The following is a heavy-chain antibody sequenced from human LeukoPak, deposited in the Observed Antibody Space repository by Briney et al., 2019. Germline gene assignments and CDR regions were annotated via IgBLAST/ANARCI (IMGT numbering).Heavy chain of an antibody. CDR2: INSDGSST. Sequence: AGGSLRLSCAASGFTFSSYWMHWVRQAPGKGLVWVSRINSDGSSTSYADSVKGRFTISRDNAKNTLYLQMSSLRAEDTAIYYCARDFLVGAPDFFDYWGQGTLVTVSS. CDR1: GFTFSSYW. J-gene: IGHJ4*02. CDR3: ARDFLVGAPDFFDY. V-gene: IGHV3-74*01. D-gene: IGHD1-26*01.